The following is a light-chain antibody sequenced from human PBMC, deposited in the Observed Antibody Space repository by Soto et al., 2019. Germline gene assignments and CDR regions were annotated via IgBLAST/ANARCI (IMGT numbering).Light chain of an antibody. CDR1: QGISTY. Sequence: DIQLTQSPSFLSASVGDRVTIRCRASQGISTYLAWYQQKPGNAPKLLIHVASTLQRGVPSRFSGSGSGTEFTLTISSLQPDDFATYYCQQYNTFSYSFGQGTKLEIK. CDR3: QQYNTFSYS. J-gene: IGKJ2*03. V-gene: IGKV1-9*01. CDR2: VAS.